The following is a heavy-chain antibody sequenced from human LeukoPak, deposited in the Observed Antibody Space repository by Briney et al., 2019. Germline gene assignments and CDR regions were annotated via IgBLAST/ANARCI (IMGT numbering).Heavy chain of an antibody. V-gene: IGHV5-51*01. CDR1: GYIFTSYW. CDR3: ARRSSSWDRYDN. J-gene: IGHJ4*02. Sequence: GESLQISCKCSGYIFTSYWIGWVRQLPGKGLEWMGIIYPGDSDTKYSPSFQGQVTISADKSISTAYLQWSSLKASDTAMYYCARRSSSWDRYDNWGQGTLGTVSS. CDR2: IYPGDSDT. D-gene: IGHD6-13*01.